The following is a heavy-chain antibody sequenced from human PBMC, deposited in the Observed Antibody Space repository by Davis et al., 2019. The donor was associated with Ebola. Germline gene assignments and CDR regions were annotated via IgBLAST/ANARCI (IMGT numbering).Heavy chain of an antibody. V-gene: IGHV3-30*18. J-gene: IGHJ6*04. D-gene: IGHD3-3*01. CDR1: GFTFSDYG. Sequence: GESLKISCAASGFTFSDYGLHWVRQAPGKGLEWVAFISSDGGIRYYADSVKGRFTISRDNSKKTLYLQMNSLRAEDTAVYYCAKSGLSFGVVKYHYGMDVWGKGTTVTVSS. CDR3: AKSGLSFGVVKYHYGMDV. CDR2: ISSDGGIR.